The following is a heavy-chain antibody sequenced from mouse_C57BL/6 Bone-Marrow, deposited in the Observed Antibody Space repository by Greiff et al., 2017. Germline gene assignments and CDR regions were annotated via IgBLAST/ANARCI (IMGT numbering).Heavy chain of an antibody. Sequence: EVQLVESGAELVKPGASVKLSCTASGFNIKDTYMHWVKQRPEQGLEWIGRIDPANGNTKYDPKFQGKATITADTSSNTAYLQLSSLTSEDTAVYYCATRLRRWYFDVWGAGTTVTVSS. V-gene: IGHV14-3*02. CDR1: GFNIKDTY. CDR2: IDPANGNT. D-gene: IGHD2-2*01. CDR3: ATRLRRWYFDV. J-gene: IGHJ1*01.